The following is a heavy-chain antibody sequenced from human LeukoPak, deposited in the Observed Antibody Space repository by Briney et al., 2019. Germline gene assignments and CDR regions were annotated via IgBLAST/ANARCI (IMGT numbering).Heavy chain of an antibody. V-gene: IGHV5-51*01. Sequence: GESLKISCKGSGYSFTSYWIGWVRQMPGKGLEWMGIIYPGDSDTRYSPSFQGQVTISADKSISTAYLQWSSLKASDTAMYYCASIVVAAAGRGYYYYGMDVWGQGTTVTVSS. CDR3: ASIVVAAAGRGYYYYGMDV. J-gene: IGHJ6*02. CDR2: IYPGDSDT. D-gene: IGHD6-13*01. CDR1: GYSFTSYW.